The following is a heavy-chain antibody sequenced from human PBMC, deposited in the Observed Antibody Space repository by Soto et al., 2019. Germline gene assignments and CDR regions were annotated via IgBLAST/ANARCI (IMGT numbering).Heavy chain of an antibody. Sequence: SETLSLTCTVSCGSISSYYWSWIRQPPGKGLEWIGYIYYSGSTNYNPSLKSRVTISVDTSKNQFSLKLSSVTAADTAVYYCASAYGSGSYIDYWGQGTLVTVSS. CDR1: CGSISSYY. J-gene: IGHJ4*02. V-gene: IGHV4-59*01. CDR2: IYYSGST. D-gene: IGHD3-10*01. CDR3: ASAYGSGSYIDY.